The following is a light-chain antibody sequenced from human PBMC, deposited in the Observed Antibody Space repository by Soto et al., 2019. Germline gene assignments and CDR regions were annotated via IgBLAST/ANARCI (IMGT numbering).Light chain of an antibody. CDR1: SSVVGGYNY. J-gene: IGLJ2*01. V-gene: IGLV2-14*01. Sequence: QSVLTQPASVSGSPGQSITISCTGTSSVVGGYNYVSWYQQHPGKAPRLMIYGVSSRPSGVSNRFSGSKSGNTASLTISGLQAEDEADYYCSSYTSSSTVVFGGGTKVTVL. CDR2: GVS. CDR3: SSYTSSSTVV.